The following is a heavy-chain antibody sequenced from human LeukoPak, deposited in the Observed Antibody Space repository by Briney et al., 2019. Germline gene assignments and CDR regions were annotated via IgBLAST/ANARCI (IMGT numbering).Heavy chain of an antibody. V-gene: IGHV4-34*01. CDR1: GFTFSSSW. CDR3: ASPGGCSGGSCYSLGGWFDP. Sequence: GSLRLSCAASGFTFSSSWMTWIRQPPGKGLEWIGEINHSGSTNYNPSLKSRVTISVDTSKNQFSLKLSSVTAADTAVYYCASPGGCSGGSCYSLGGWFDPWGQGTLVTVSS. D-gene: IGHD2-15*01. CDR2: INHSGST. J-gene: IGHJ5*02.